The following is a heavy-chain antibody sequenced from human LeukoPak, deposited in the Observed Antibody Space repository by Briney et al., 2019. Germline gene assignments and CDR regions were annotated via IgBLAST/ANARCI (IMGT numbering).Heavy chain of an antibody. D-gene: IGHD4-23*01. V-gene: IGHV5-51*01. CDR2: IYPGSSET. J-gene: IGHJ4*02. CDR3: ASTYDGNSSPFGY. CDR1: GYIFITHW. Sequence: GESLKISCKGSGYIFITHWIGWVRQMPGKGLEWMGIIYPGSSETTYSPSFQGQVTISADKSISTAYLQWSSLKASDSAMYYCASTYDGNSSPFGYWGQGTLVTVSS.